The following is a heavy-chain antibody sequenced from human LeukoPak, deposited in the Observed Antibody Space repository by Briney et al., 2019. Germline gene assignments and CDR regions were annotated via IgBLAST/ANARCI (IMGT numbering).Heavy chain of an antibody. D-gene: IGHD6-25*01. V-gene: IGHV4-34*01. CDR2: INHSGST. Sequence: SETLSLTCAVYGGSFSGYYWSWIRQPPGKGLEWIGEINHSGSTNYNPSLKSRVTISVDKSKNQFSLKLSSVTAADTAVYYCARHQGLLSAFDIWGQGTMVTVSS. CDR1: GGSFSGYY. CDR3: ARHQGLLSAFDI. J-gene: IGHJ3*02.